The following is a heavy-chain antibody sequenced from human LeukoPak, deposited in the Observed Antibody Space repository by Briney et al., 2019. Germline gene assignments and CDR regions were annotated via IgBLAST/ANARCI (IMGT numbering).Heavy chain of an antibody. J-gene: IGHJ5*02. CDR3: AREGGIAAAGTWNWFDP. CDR1: GYTFTGYY. D-gene: IGHD6-13*01. CDR2: INPNSGGT. V-gene: IGHV1-2*02. Sequence: ASVKVSCKASGYTFTGYYMHWVRQAPGQGLEWMGWINPNSGGTNYAQKFQGRVTMTRDTSISTAYMELSRLRSADTAVYYCAREGGIAAAGTWNWFDPWGQGTLVTVSS.